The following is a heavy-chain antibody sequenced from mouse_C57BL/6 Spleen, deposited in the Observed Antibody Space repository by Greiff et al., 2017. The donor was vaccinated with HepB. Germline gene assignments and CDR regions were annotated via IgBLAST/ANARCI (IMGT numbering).Heavy chain of an antibody. CDR1: GFTFSDYY. Sequence: EVKLVESEGGLVQPGSSMKLSCTASGFTFSDYYMAWVRQVPEKGLEWVANINYDGSSTYYLDSLKSRFIISRDNAKNILYLQMSSLKSEDTATYYCARILYGNYEDWYFDVWGTGTTVTVSS. V-gene: IGHV5-16*01. J-gene: IGHJ1*03. CDR3: ARILYGNYEDWYFDV. CDR2: INYDGSST. D-gene: IGHD2-1*01.